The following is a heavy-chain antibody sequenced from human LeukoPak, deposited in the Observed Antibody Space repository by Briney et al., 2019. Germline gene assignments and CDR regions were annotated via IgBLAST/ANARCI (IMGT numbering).Heavy chain of an antibody. D-gene: IGHD6-13*01. CDR3: ARGIAAAGTVWFDP. Sequence: VASVKVSCKASDYIFSGHFIHWVRQAPGQGLEWMGWINPNSGGTNYAQKFQGWVTMTRDTSISTAYMELSRLRSDDTAVYYCARGIAAAGTVWFDPWGQGTLVTVSS. CDR2: INPNSGGT. J-gene: IGHJ5*02. V-gene: IGHV1-2*04. CDR1: DYIFSGHF.